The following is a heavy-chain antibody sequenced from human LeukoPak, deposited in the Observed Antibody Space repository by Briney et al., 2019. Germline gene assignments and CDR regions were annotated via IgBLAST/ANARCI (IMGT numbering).Heavy chain of an antibody. D-gene: IGHD4-17*01. J-gene: IGHJ4*02. CDR1: GYTFTGYY. V-gene: IGHV1-2*06. Sequence: ASVKVSCKASGYTFTGYYMHWVRQAPGQGLEWMGRINPNSGGTNYAQKFQGRVTMTRDTSISTAYMELSRLRSDDTAVYYCARSPPLYGDYFDYWGQGTLVTVSS. CDR3: ARSPPLYGDYFDY. CDR2: INPNSGGT.